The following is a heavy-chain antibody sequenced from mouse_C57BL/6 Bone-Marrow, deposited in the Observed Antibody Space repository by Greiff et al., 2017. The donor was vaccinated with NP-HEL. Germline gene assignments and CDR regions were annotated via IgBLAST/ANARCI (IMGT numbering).Heavy chain of an antibody. Sequence: QVQLQQPGAELVKPGASVKLSCKASGYTFTSYWMQWVKQRPGQGLEWIGEIDPSDSYTNYNQKFKGKATLTVDTSSSTAYMQLSGLTSEDSAVYYCATFYYGSSYWYFDVWGTGTTVTVSS. D-gene: IGHD1-1*01. CDR2: IDPSDSYT. CDR3: ATFYYGSSYWYFDV. J-gene: IGHJ1*03. V-gene: IGHV1-50*01. CDR1: GYTFTSYW.